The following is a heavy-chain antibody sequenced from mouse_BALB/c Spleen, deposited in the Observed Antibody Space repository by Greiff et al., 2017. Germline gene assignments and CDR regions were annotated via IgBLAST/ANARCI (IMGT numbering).Heavy chain of an antibody. CDR3: ARERESTMITTPYAMDY. V-gene: IGHV1-69*02. Sequence: QVQLQQPGAELVKPGAPVKLSCKASGYTFTSYWMNWVKQRPGRGLEWIGRIDPSDSETHYNQKFKDKATLTVDKSSSTAYIQLSSLTSEDSAVYYCARERESTMITTPYAMDYWGQGTSVTVSS. CDR1: GYTFTSYW. J-gene: IGHJ4*01. D-gene: IGHD2-4*01. CDR2: IDPSDSET.